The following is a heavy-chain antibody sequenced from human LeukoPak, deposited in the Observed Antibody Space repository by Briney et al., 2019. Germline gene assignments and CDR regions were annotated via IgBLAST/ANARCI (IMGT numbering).Heavy chain of an antibody. D-gene: IGHD6-13*01. J-gene: IGHJ4*02. CDR2: INTNTGNP. CDR3: ARDLKRLAAAASNFDY. CDR1: GYTFTNYA. V-gene: IGHV7-4-1*02. Sequence: ASVKVSCTASGYTFTNYAMNWVRQAPGQGLEGMGWINTNTGNPTYAQGFTGRFVFSLDTSVSTAYLQISSLKAEDTAVYYCARDLKRLAAAASNFDYWGQGTLVTVSS.